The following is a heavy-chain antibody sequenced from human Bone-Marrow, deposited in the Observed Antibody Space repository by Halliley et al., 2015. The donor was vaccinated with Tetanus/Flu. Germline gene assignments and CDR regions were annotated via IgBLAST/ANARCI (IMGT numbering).Heavy chain of an antibody. CDR2: NCSDTTP. D-gene: IGHD6-6*01. J-gene: IGHJ4*02. CDR3: TSSSVIAWYCFLC. Sequence: WVSINCSDTTPPYAGSVKGRFTISRDDSKNTVYLQMDSLRAEDTAVYYCTSSSVIAWYCFLCWGQGTLVTVTS. V-gene: IGHV3-66*01.